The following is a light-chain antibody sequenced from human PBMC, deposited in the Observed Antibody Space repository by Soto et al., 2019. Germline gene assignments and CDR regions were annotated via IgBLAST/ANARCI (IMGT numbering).Light chain of an antibody. Sequence: DIVMTQSPDSLAVSLGERATINCKSSQSVLYSSNNKNYLAWYQQKPGQPPKLLIYWASTRESGVPDRFSGSGSGIDFTLTISSLQAEDVAVYCCQQYYSTPWTFGQGTKVEIK. CDR1: QSVLYSSNNKNY. CDR2: WAS. V-gene: IGKV4-1*01. J-gene: IGKJ1*01. CDR3: QQYYSTPWT.